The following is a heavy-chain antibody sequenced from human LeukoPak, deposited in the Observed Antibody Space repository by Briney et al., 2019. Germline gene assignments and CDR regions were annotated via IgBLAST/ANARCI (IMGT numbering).Heavy chain of an antibody. D-gene: IGHD3-3*01. CDR1: GVSFSGYY. Sequence: PSETLSLTCAVYGVSFSGYYWSWIRQPPGKGLEWIGEINHSGSTNYNPSLKSRVTISVDTSKNQFSLKLSSVTAADTAVYYCARGTPEKYDFWSGYYSSPMKFDYWGQGTLVTVSS. CDR3: ARGTPEKYDFWSGYYSSPMKFDY. V-gene: IGHV4-34*01. J-gene: IGHJ4*02. CDR2: INHSGST.